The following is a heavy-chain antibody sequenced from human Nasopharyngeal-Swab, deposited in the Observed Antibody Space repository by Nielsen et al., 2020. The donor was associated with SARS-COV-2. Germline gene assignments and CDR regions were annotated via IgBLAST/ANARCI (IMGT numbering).Heavy chain of an antibody. CDR3: ASLKVGITIFGVVTDRLLDY. Sequence: WIRQPPGKGLEWIGYIYYSGSTYYNPSLKSRVTISVDTSKNQFSLKLSSVTAADTAVYYCASLKVGITIFGVVTDRLLDYWSQGTLVTVSS. CDR2: IYYSGST. J-gene: IGHJ4*02. V-gene: IGHV4-30-4*01. D-gene: IGHD3-3*01.